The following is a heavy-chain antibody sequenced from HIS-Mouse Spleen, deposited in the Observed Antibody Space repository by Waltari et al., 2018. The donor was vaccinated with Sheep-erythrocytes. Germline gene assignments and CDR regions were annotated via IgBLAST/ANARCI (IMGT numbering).Heavy chain of an antibody. Sequence: EVQLVESGGGLVQPGGSLRLSCAASGFTCSSAVMHWVRQATGKGRGWVSAIGTAGDTYYPGSVKGRFTISRENAKNSLYLQMNSLRAGDTAVYYCARGRYYYDSSGYYFDYWGQGTLVTVSS. V-gene: IGHV3-13*01. CDR1: GFTCSSAV. J-gene: IGHJ4*02. CDR2: IGTAGDT. CDR3: ARGRYYYDSSGYYFDY. D-gene: IGHD3-22*01.